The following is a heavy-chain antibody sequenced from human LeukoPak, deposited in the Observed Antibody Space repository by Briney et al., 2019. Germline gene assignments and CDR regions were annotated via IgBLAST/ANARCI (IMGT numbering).Heavy chain of an antibody. J-gene: IGHJ5*02. V-gene: IGHV4-34*01. Sequence: SETLSLTCAVYGGSFSGYYWSWIRQPPGKGLEWIGEINHSGSTNYNPSLKSRVTISVDTSKNQFSLKLSSVTAADTAVYYCARRLLGYCSGGSCYFGGFDPWGQGTLVTVSS. CDR1: GGSFSGYY. CDR2: INHSGST. CDR3: ARRLLGYCSGGSCYFGGFDP. D-gene: IGHD2-15*01.